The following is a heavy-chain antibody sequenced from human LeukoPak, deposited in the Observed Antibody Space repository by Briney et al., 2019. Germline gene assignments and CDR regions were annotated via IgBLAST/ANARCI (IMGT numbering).Heavy chain of an antibody. CDR3: ARDRAAAGTVRRYYFDY. CDR1: GFTFSSYA. Sequence: GGSLRLSCAASGFTFSSYAMSWVRQAPGKGLEWVSVIYSGGSTYYADSVKGRFTISRDNSKNTLYLQMNSLRAEDTAVYYCARDRAAAGTVRRYYFDYWGQGTLVTVSS. V-gene: IGHV3-53*01. CDR2: IYSGGST. J-gene: IGHJ4*02. D-gene: IGHD6-13*01.